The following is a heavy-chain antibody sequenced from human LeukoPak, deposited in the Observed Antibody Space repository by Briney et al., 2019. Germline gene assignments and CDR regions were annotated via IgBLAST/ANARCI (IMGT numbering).Heavy chain of an antibody. V-gene: IGHV1-46*01. CDR2: INPSGGST. Sequence: ASVKVSCKASGYTFTSYYMHWVRQAPGQGLEWMGIINPSGGSTSYAQKFQGRVTMTRDTSMSTVYMELSSLRSEDTAVYYCARVGDYIYYYYGMDVWGQGTTVTVSS. D-gene: IGHD4-17*01. CDR3: ARVGDYIYYYYGMDV. CDR1: GYTFTSYY. J-gene: IGHJ6*02.